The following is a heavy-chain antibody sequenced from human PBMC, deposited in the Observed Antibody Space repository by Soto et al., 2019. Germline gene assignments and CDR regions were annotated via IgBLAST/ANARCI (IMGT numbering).Heavy chain of an antibody. CDR1: GFTFSSYA. V-gene: IGHV3-23*01. CDR3: AKSSDSSGYPPNWFDP. D-gene: IGHD3-22*01. CDR2: ISGSGGST. Sequence: EVPLLESGGGLVQPGGSLRLSCAASGFTFSSYAMSWVRQAPGKGLEWVSAISGSGGSTYYADSVKGRFTISRDNSKNTLYLQMNSLRAEDTAVYYCAKSSDSSGYPPNWFDPWGQGTLVTVSS. J-gene: IGHJ5*02.